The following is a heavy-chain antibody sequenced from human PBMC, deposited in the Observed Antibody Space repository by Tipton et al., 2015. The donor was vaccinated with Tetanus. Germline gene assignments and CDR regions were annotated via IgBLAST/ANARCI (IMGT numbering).Heavy chain of an antibody. V-gene: IGHV4-4*02. J-gene: IGHJ6*02. CDR2: IYHSGYT. Sequence: SLRLSCGVSGDSITSDNWWSWVRQSPGNGLEWIGEIYHSGYTTYNPSLESRVSISVDKSKNQFSLNLDSVTAADTAVYYCARERYIHYGMDVWGQGTTVTVSS. D-gene: IGHD1-1*01. CDR3: ARERYIHYGMDV. CDR1: GDSITSDNW.